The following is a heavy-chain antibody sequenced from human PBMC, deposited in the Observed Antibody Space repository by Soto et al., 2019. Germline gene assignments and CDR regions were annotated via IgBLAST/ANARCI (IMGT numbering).Heavy chain of an antibody. CDR2: IIPIFGTA. V-gene: IGHV1-69*13. J-gene: IGHJ6*02. D-gene: IGHD6-6*01. Sequence: SVKVSCKASGGTFSSYAISWVRQAPGQGLEWMGGIIPIFGTANYAQKFQGRVTITADESTSTAYMELSSLRSEDTAVYYCARAGDSSSPDVYYYYGMDVWGQGTTVTVSS. CDR1: GGTFSSYA. CDR3: ARAGDSSSPDVYYYYGMDV.